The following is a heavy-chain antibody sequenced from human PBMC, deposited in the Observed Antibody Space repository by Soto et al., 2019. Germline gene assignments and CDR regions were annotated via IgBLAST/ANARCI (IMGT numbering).Heavy chain of an antibody. CDR3: ARDHLTTVTAWLAN. Sequence: QVQLVQSGAEVKKPGSSVKVSCKASGGTFSSYAISWVRQAPGQGLEWMGGIIPIFGTANYAHKFQGRVTITADKSTSTTYMELSSLRYEDTAVYYCARDHLTTVTAWLANWGQGTLVTVSS. D-gene: IGHD4-17*01. J-gene: IGHJ4*02. CDR2: IIPIFGTA. V-gene: IGHV1-69*06. CDR1: GGTFSSYA.